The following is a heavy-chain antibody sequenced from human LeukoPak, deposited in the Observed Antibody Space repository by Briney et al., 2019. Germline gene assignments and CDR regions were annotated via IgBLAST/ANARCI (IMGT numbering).Heavy chain of an antibody. Sequence: PGGSLRLSCVASGFTFSNYAMSWVRQAPGKGLELVSGIYGSDDKTVYGDAVRDRFTISRDNSKNTLYLQMDRLRAEDTAVYYCAKDGASLFDFGYYYMDVWGKGTTVAVSS. CDR3: AKDGASLFDFGYYYMDV. J-gene: IGHJ6*03. CDR2: IYGSDDKT. CDR1: GFTFSNYA. D-gene: IGHD3/OR15-3a*01. V-gene: IGHV3-23*01.